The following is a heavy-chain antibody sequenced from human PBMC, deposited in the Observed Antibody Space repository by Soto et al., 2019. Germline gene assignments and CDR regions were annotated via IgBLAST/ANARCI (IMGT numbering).Heavy chain of an antibody. Sequence: ASVKVSCKASGYTFTGYYMHWVRQAPGQGLEWMGWINPNSGGTNYAQKFQGWVTMTRDTSISTAYMELSRLRSDDTAVYYCARDPGRVGATKYYYYYGMDVWGQGTTVTVSS. CDR2: INPNSGGT. V-gene: IGHV1-2*04. CDR1: GYTFTGYY. CDR3: ARDPGRVGATKYYYYYGMDV. D-gene: IGHD1-26*01. J-gene: IGHJ6*02.